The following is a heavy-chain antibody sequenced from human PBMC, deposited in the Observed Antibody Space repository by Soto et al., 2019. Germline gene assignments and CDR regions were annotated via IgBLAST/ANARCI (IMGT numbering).Heavy chain of an antibody. Sequence: PSETLSLTCTVSGGSISSYYWSWIRQPPGKGLEWIGYIYYSGSTYYNPSLKSRVTISVDTSKNQFSLKLSSVTAADTAVYYCARVVVAATYNWFDPWGQGTLVTVSS. CDR1: GGSISSYY. V-gene: IGHV4-59*08. CDR2: IYYSGST. J-gene: IGHJ5*02. CDR3: ARVVVAATYNWFDP. D-gene: IGHD2-15*01.